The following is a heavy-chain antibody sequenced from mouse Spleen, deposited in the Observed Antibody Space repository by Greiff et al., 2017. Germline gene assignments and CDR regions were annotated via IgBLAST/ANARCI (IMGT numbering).Heavy chain of an antibody. V-gene: IGHV5-6*01. J-gene: IGHJ1*03. CDR3: ARQGSSYWYFDV. CDR1: GFTFSSYG. CDR2: ISSGGSYT. D-gene: IGHD1-1*01. Sequence: EVQLVESGGDLVKPGGSLKLSCAASGFTFSSYGMSWVRQTPDKRLEWVATISSGGSYTYYPDSVQGRFTISRDNAKNTLYLQMSSLKSEDTAMYYCARQGSSYWYFDVWGTGTTVTVSS.